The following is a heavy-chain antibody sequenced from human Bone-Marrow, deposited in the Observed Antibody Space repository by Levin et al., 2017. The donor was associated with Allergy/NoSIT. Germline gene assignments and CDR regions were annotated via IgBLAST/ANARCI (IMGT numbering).Heavy chain of an antibody. Sequence: GESLKISCAASGFTFSSYWMTWVRQAPGKGLEWVANIKQDGSEKYYVDSVKGRFTISRDNAKNSLYLQMNSLRAEDTAVYYCARGWFGGSYFDYWGQGTLVTVSS. CDR2: IKQDGSEK. J-gene: IGHJ4*02. CDR1: GFTFSSYW. CDR3: ARGWFGGSYFDY. D-gene: IGHD3-10*01. V-gene: IGHV3-7*04.